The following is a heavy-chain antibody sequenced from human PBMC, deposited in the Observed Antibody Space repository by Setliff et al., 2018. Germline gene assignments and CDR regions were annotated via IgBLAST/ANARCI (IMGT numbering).Heavy chain of an antibody. J-gene: IGHJ6*03. Sequence: GGSLRLSCAASGFTFDDYDMSWVRQAQGKGLEWVSTINWNGGNTGYADSVKGRFAVSRDNAKNSLYLQMNSLRAEDTALYYCARVPRIIIMVGVISHYYYMEIWGKGTTVTVSS. CDR3: ARVPRIIIMVGVISHYYYMEI. V-gene: IGHV3-20*04. D-gene: IGHD3-3*02. CDR2: INWNGGNT. CDR1: GFTFDDYD.